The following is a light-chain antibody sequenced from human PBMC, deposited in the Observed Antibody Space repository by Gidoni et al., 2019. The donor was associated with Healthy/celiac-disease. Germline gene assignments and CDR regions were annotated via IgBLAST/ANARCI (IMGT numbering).Light chain of an antibody. CDR3: QQYNNWPRT. CDR2: GAS. CDR1: QSVSSN. V-gene: IGKV3-15*01. Sequence: EIVMTQSPATLSVSPGERATLSCRASQSVSSNLAWYQQKPGQAPRLLIYGASTRATGIPARFSGSGSGTEFTRIISSLQSEDFAVYYCQQYNNWPRTFGQGTKVEIK. J-gene: IGKJ1*01.